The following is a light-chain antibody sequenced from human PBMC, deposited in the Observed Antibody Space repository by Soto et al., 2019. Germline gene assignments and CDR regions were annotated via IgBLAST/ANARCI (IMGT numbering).Light chain of an antibody. V-gene: IGKV1-27*01. Sequence: DIQMTQSPLFLSASVGDRVTITCRASQGITNSLAWYQQKPGKVPKLLMYGASNLLSGVPSRFSGSGSGTDFTLTISSLQPEDFATYYCQQYTSVPLTFGGGTKVEIK. CDR1: QGITNS. J-gene: IGKJ4*01. CDR3: QQYTSVPLT. CDR2: GAS.